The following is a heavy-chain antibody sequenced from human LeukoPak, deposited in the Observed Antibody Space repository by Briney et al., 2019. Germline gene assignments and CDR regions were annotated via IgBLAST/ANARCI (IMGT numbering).Heavy chain of an antibody. CDR1: GYTFTGYY. CDR2: TNPNNGAT. Sequence: ASVTVSCKASGYTFTGYYLHWLRQAPRQGLEWMGWTNPNNGATFYAQKFQGRVTMTRDTSVSTIYVDVSRLSSDDTAVYYCARGKWELLDYWGQGTLVTVSS. CDR3: ARGKWELLDY. V-gene: IGHV1-2*02. D-gene: IGHD1-26*01. J-gene: IGHJ4*02.